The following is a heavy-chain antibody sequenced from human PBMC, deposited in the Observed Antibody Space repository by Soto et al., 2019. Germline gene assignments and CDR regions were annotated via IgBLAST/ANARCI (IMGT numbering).Heavy chain of an antibody. CDR2: IIPFVGTT. CDR1: GGTFSNYG. V-gene: IGHV1-69*01. D-gene: IGHD1-1*01. Sequence: QVQLVQSGAEVKKPGSSVKVSCKASGGTFSNYGVSWVRQAPGHGLEWMGGIIPFVGTTNYAQKFQGRLTITADESTGTAYMELNRLMPADTAVYFCARAAQTRNDWNDLGNGFDPWGQGTLVTVSS. J-gene: IGHJ5*02. CDR3: ARAAQTRNDWNDLGNGFDP.